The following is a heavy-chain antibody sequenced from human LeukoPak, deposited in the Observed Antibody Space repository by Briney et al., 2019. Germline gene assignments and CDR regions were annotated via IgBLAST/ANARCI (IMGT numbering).Heavy chain of an antibody. CDR3: AKGDYDFWSGYNTYFDY. CDR1: GFTFSSYA. Sequence: GGSLRLSCAASGFTFSSYAMSWVRQAPGKGLEWVSAISGSGGSTYYADSVKGRFTISRDNSKNTLYLQMNSLRTEDTAVYYCAKGDYDFWSGYNTYFDYWGQGTLVTVSS. CDR2: ISGSGGST. J-gene: IGHJ4*02. V-gene: IGHV3-23*01. D-gene: IGHD3-3*01.